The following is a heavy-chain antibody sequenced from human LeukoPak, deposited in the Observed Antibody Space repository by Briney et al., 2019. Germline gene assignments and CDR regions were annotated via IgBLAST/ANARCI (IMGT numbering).Heavy chain of an antibody. V-gene: IGHV1-2*02. CDR3: ARERSSSSWIGYNWFDP. J-gene: IGHJ5*02. CDR2: INPNSGGT. Sequence: GASVKVPCKASGYTFTGYYMHWVRQAPGQGLEWMGWINPNSGGTNYAQKFQGRVTITRDTSISPAYMELSRVRSDDTAVYYCARERSSSSWIGYNWFDPWGQGTLVTVSS. D-gene: IGHD6-13*01. CDR1: GYTFTGYY.